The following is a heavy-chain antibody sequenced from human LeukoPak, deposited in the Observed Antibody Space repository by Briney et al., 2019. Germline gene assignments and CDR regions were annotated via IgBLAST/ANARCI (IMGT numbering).Heavy chain of an antibody. J-gene: IGHJ6*02. CDR2: INPNSGGT. Sequence: ASVKVSCKAFGYTFTGYYMHWVRQAPGQGLEWMGWINPNSGGTNYAQKFQGRVTMTRDTSISTAYMELSRLRSDDTAVYYCARDSDSSYYDFWSGYYHGMDVWGQGTTVTVSS. CDR1: GYTFTGYY. V-gene: IGHV1-2*02. CDR3: ARDSDSSYYDFWSGYYHGMDV. D-gene: IGHD3-3*01.